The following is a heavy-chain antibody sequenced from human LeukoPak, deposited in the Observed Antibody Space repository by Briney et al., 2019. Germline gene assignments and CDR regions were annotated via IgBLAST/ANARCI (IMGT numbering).Heavy chain of an antibody. Sequence: HPGGSLRLSCAASGFTFDDYAMHWVRQAPEKGLEWVSLISGDGGSTYYADSVKGRFTISRDNSKNSLYLQMNSLRTEDTALYYCAKERDKLPENWFDPWGQGTLVTVSS. CDR2: ISGDGGST. D-gene: IGHD4-23*01. J-gene: IGHJ5*02. CDR3: AKERDKLPENWFDP. CDR1: GFTFDDYA. V-gene: IGHV3-43*02.